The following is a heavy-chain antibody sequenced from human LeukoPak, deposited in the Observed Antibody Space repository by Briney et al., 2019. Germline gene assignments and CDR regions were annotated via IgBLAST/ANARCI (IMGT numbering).Heavy chain of an antibody. V-gene: IGHV3-33*01. CDR1: GFHFRDYY. Sequence: PGGSLRLSCAASGFHFRDYYMTWIRQAPGKGLEWVAVIWHDGSNKYYADSVKGRFTISRDNFKNTLYLQMDSLRAEDTAVYYCARGTGGYYSHFDYWGQGTLVTVSS. CDR3: ARGTGGYYSHFDY. CDR2: IWHDGSNK. J-gene: IGHJ4*02. D-gene: IGHD3-3*01.